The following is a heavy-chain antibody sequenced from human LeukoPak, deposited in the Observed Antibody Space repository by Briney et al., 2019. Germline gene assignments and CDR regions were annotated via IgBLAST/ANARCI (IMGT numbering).Heavy chain of an antibody. CDR1: KFTFSSYG. Sequence: PGGSLRLSCAASKFTFSSYGMSWVRQAPGKGLEWVGFIRSKAYGGTTEYAASVKGRFTISRDDSKSIAYLQMNSLKTEDTAVYYCTRAPPRGSGPLGYWGQGTLVTVSS. D-gene: IGHD3-10*01. CDR2: IRSKAYGGTT. CDR3: TRAPPRGSGPLGY. V-gene: IGHV3-49*04. J-gene: IGHJ4*02.